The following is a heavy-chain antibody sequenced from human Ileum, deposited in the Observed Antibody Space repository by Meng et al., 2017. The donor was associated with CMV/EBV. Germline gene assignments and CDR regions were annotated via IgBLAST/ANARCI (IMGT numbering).Heavy chain of an antibody. CDR3: ARCAVVPAAMEGYYYYGMDV. Sequence: SVKVSCKASGGTFSSYAISWVRQAPGQGLEWMGGIIPIFGTANYAQKFQGRVTITTDESTSTAYMELSSLRSEDTAVYYCARCAVVPAAMEGYYYYGMDVWGQGNTVNVDS. V-gene: IGHV1-69*05. CDR1: GGTFSSYA. CDR2: IIPIFGTA. D-gene: IGHD2-2*01. J-gene: IGHJ6*01.